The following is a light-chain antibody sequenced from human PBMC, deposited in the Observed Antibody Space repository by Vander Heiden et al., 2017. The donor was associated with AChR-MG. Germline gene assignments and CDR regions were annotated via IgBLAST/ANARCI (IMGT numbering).Light chain of an antibody. V-gene: IGLV1-44*01. J-gene: IGLJ3*02. CDR1: SSNIGGES. CDR3: AAWDGSLNGWV. Sequence: QSVLTQPPSASGTPGQRVTIFCSGASSNIGGESVCWLQPLPGTAPKLLIYRNDQRPPGVPDRFSGSKSGTSASLAISGLQSEDEADYYCAAWDGSLNGWVFGGGTKLTVL. CDR2: RND.